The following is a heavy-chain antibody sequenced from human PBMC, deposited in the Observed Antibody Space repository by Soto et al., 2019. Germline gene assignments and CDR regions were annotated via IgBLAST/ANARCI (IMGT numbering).Heavy chain of an antibody. V-gene: IGHV1-18*01. CDR3: PRSDYGDYVFNF. CDR2: ISAYNGNT. D-gene: IGHD4-17*01. Sequence: QVQLVQSGAEVKKPGASVKVSCKASGYTFTSYGISWVRQAPGQGLEWMGWISAYNGNTNYAQKLQGRGTMTTDTSKSTAYMELRSLRSDDAAVYYCPRSDYGDYVFNFWGQGTLVTVSS. CDR1: GYTFTSYG. J-gene: IGHJ4*02.